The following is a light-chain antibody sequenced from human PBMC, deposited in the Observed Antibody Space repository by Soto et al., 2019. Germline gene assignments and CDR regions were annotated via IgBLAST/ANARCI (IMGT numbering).Light chain of an antibody. CDR3: QAWDSSYVV. J-gene: IGLJ2*01. CDR1: KLDDKY. CDR2: QDT. Sequence: SYELTQPPSVSVSPGQTASITCSGDKLDDKYACWYQQKPGQSPVLVTYQDTKRPSGIPERFSGSNSGNTATLTISGTQPLDEADYYCQAWDSSYVVFGGGTKLTVL. V-gene: IGLV3-1*01.